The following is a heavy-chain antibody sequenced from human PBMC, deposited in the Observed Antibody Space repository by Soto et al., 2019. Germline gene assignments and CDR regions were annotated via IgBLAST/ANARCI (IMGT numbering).Heavy chain of an antibody. Sequence: EVQLVESGGGLVRPGGSLRLSCAASGFTVSSNYMSWVRQAPGKGLEWVSVIYSGGSTYYADSVKGRFTISRDNSKNTLYLQMNSLRAEDTAVYYCARDPLYYDFWSGFSPVDIWGQGTMVTVSS. V-gene: IGHV3-66*01. CDR1: GFTVSSNY. D-gene: IGHD3-3*01. CDR2: IYSGGST. J-gene: IGHJ3*02. CDR3: ARDPLYYDFWSGFSPVDI.